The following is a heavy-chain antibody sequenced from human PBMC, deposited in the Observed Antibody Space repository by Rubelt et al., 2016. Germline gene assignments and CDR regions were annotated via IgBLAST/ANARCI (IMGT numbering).Heavy chain of an antibody. Sequence: GLEWVAVIWYDGSNKYYADSVKGRFTISRDNSKNTLYLQMNSLRAEDTAVYYCANLWIERETEDYDYFDYWGQGTLVTVSS. CDR3: ANLWIERETEDYDYFDY. V-gene: IGHV3-33*06. D-gene: IGHD4-17*01. CDR2: IWYDGSNK. J-gene: IGHJ4*02.